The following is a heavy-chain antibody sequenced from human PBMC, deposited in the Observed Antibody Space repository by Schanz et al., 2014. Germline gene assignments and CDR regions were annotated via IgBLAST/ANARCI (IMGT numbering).Heavy chain of an antibody. V-gene: IGHV1-18*04. CDR2: ISSNNGNT. CDR3: AFDRDDAYDI. J-gene: IGHJ3*02. Sequence: QVQLVQSGAEVKKPGASVKVSCKASGYTFSSYGISWVRQAPGQGLEWMGWISSNNGNTNKAQKLQGRVTFTADKSTSTAFLEVNSLRSEDTAVYYCAFDRDDAYDIWGQGTTVTVSS. CDR1: GYTFSSYG. D-gene: IGHD3-9*01.